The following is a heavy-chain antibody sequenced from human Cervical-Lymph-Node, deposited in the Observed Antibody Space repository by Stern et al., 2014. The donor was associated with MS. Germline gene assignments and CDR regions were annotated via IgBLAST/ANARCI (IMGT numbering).Heavy chain of an antibody. V-gene: IGHV1-18*04. CDR1: SYTFSSYG. J-gene: IGHJ6*02. Sequence: QVQLVQSGADVKKPGASVKVSCKASSYTFSSYGIAWVRQAPGQGLEWMGWISGYDGDTNYAPKRQGRVTLTTDPSTRTAYMEIRSLRFDDTAVYYCARAYFDSYGLDVWGQGTTVTVSS. CDR3: ARAYFDSYGLDV. CDR2: ISGYDGDT. D-gene: IGHD3-9*01.